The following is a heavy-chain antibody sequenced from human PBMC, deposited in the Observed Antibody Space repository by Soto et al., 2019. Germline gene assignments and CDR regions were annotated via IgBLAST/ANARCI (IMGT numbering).Heavy chain of an antibody. CDR1: GFTFSSYA. D-gene: IGHD6-19*01. CDR3: AKGIAVAGYYFDY. V-gene: IGHV3-23*01. Sequence: LRLSCAASGFTFSSYAMSWVRQAPGKGLEWVSSISVGDGDTYYVDSEKGRFSISRDNSKNTLYLQMSSLRAEDTAVYYCAKGIAVAGYYFDYWGQGTLVT. CDR2: ISVGDGDT. J-gene: IGHJ4*02.